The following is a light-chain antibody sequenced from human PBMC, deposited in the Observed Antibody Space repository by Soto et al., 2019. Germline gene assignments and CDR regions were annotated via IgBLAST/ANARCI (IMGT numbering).Light chain of an antibody. CDR2: TAS. CDR1: QNIRTY. CDR3: QQTYSTLNS. V-gene: IGKV1-39*01. J-gene: IGKJ2*03. Sequence: DIQGTQSPSSLSASVGDRVTITCRASQNIRTYLNWFQQRPGKPPKLLLHTASTLQSGVPSRFSGSGSGTDFTLTISSLQPEDCATYYCQQTYSTLNSVGQGTKLEIK.